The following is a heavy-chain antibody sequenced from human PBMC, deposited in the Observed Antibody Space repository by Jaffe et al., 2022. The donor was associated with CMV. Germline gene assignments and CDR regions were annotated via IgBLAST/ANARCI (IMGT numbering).Heavy chain of an antibody. Sequence: QVQLQESGPGLVKPSETLSLTCTVSGGSISSYYWSWIRQPPGKGLEWIGYIYYSGSTNYNPSLKSRVTISVDTSKNQFSLKLSSVTAADTAVYYCARLLTMYCTNGVCSHFDYWGQGTLVTVSS. D-gene: IGHD2-8*01. CDR1: GGSISSYY. V-gene: IGHV4-59*01. J-gene: IGHJ4*02. CDR3: ARLLTMYCTNGVCSHFDY. CDR2: IYYSGST.